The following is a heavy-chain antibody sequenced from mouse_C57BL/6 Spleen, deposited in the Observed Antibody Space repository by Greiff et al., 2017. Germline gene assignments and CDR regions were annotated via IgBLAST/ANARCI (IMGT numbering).Heavy chain of an antibody. CDR3: ARYDYHYYAMDY. Sequence: QVQLKQPGAELVMPGASVKLSCKASGYTFTSYWMHWVKQRPGQGLEWIGEIDPSDSYTNYNQKFKGKSTLTVDKSSSTAYMQLSSLTSEDSAVYYCARYDYHYYAMDYWGQGTSVTVSS. CDR2: IDPSDSYT. J-gene: IGHJ4*01. CDR1: GYTFTSYW. D-gene: IGHD2-4*01. V-gene: IGHV1-69*01.